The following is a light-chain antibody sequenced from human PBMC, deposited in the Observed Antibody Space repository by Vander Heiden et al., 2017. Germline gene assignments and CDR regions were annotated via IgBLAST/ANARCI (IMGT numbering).Light chain of an antibody. Sequence: TVMTQSPDPLAVSLCETATVGDKSSQSVLYSSNNKNDLGWYQQKPGQPPKRLIYGASTRETGVPARFSGSGSGTDFTLTISSLQAEDFAVYYCQQYYNSPRTFGQGTKVXIK. J-gene: IGKJ1*01. V-gene: IGKV4-1*01. CDR1: QSVLYSSNNKND. CDR3: QQYYNSPRT. CDR2: GAS.